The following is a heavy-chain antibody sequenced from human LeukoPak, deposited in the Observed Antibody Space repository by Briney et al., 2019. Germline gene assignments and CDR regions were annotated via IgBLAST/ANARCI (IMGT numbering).Heavy chain of an antibody. CDR3: AKSTVGAVAGYFDY. Sequence: PGGSLRLSCAASGFTFSSYAMHWVRQAPGKGLEWVAVISYDGSNKYYADSVKGRFTISRDNSKNTLYLQMNSLRAEDTAVYYCAKSTVGAVAGYFDYWGQGTLVTVSS. V-gene: IGHV3-30-3*02. CDR1: GFTFSSYA. D-gene: IGHD6-19*01. J-gene: IGHJ4*02. CDR2: ISYDGSNK.